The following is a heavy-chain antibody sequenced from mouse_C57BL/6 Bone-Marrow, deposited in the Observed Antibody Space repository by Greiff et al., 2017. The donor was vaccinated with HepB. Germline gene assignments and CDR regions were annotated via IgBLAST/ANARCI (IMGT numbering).Heavy chain of an antibody. V-gene: IGHV1-22*01. D-gene: IGHD1-1*01. Sequence: VQLKQSGPELVKPGASVKMSCKASGYTFTDYNMHWVKQSHGKSLEWIGYINPNNGGTSYNQKFKGKATLTVNKSSSTAYMELRSLTSEDSAVYYCARSDYYGSSPCYWGQGTTLTVSS. CDR3: ARSDYYGSSPCY. J-gene: IGHJ2*01. CDR1: GYTFTDYN. CDR2: INPNNGGT.